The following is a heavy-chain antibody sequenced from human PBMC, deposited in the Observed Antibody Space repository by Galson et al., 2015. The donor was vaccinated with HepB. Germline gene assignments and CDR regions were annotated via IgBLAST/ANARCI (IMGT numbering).Heavy chain of an antibody. J-gene: IGHJ6*03. CDR2: FEPEDGET. D-gene: IGHD6-13*01. Sequence: SVKVSCKVSGYTLTELSMHWVRQAPGKGLEWMGGFEPEDGETIYAQKFQGRVTMTEDTSTDTAYMELSSLRSEDTAVYYCATSGIAAAGTGYYMDVWGKGTTVTVSS. CDR3: ATSGIAAAGTGYYMDV. V-gene: IGHV1-24*01. CDR1: GYTLTELS.